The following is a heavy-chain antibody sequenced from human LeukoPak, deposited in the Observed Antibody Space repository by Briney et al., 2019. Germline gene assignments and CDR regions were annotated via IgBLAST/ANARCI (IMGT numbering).Heavy chain of an antibody. D-gene: IGHD4-17*01. V-gene: IGHV4-39*07. J-gene: IGHJ6*03. CDR2: IYHSGST. CDR1: GGSISSSSYY. CDR3: ARGPVDYGERDYYYYMDV. Sequence: SETLSLTCTVSGGSISSSSYYWGWIRQPPGKGLEWIGSIYHSGSTYYNPSLKSRVTIAVETSKNQLSLKLSSVTTTDTAVYYCARGPVDYGERDYYYYMDVWGKGTTVTISS.